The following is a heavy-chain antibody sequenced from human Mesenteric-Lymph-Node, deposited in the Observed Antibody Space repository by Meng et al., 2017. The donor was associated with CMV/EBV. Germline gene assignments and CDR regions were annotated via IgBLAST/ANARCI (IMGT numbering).Heavy chain of an antibody. CDR1: GGSFSGYY. J-gene: IGHJ5*02. Sequence: SETLSLTCAVYGGSFSGYYWSWIRQPPGKGLEWIGEINHSGSTNYNPSLKSRVTISVDTSKNQFSLKLSSVTAADTAVYYCARGPPHYDFWSGYYGAQYNWFDPWGQGTLVTVSS. CDR3: ARGPPHYDFWSGYYGAQYNWFDP. D-gene: IGHD3-3*01. CDR2: INHSGST. V-gene: IGHV4-34*01.